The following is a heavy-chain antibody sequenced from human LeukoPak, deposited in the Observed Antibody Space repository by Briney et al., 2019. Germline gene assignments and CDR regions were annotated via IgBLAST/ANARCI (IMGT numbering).Heavy chain of an antibody. D-gene: IGHD4-23*01. CDR2: INSGTGYT. V-gene: IGHV3-21*01. Sequence: GGSLRLSCAASGFTFSWYSMNWVRQAPGKGLEWVSSINSGTGYTYYADSVKGLFTISRDNAKNSLYLQMNSLRAEDTAVYYCARDGPWGAVVPDAFDIWGQGTMVTVSS. CDR1: GFTFSWYS. J-gene: IGHJ3*02. CDR3: ARDGPWGAVVPDAFDI.